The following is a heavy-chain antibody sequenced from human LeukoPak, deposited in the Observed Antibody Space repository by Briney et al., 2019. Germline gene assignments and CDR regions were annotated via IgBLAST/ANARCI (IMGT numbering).Heavy chain of an antibody. CDR2: IYPGDSDT. J-gene: IGHJ4*02. CDR3: ARQLLEYSSSSGFDY. V-gene: IGHV5-51*01. Sequence: GESLKISCQGSGYIFPSYWIGWVRQMPGKGLEWMGIIYPGDSDTRYSPSFQGQVTISADRSVTTAYLQWSSLKASDTAMYYCARQLLEYSSSSGFDYWGQGTLVTVSS. CDR1: GYIFPSYW. D-gene: IGHD6-6*01.